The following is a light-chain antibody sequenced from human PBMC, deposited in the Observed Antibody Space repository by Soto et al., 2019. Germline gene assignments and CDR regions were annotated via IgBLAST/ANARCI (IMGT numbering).Light chain of an antibody. V-gene: IGKV1-6*01. CDR3: QQYGSSST. J-gene: IGKJ5*01. CDR2: GAS. Sequence: AVQLTQSPSSLSASVGDRVTITCRASQGIRTDLGWYKQSPGKAPNVLIVGASTLQSGVPSRFSGSGSGTDFTLTIRSLKPEDFAVYYCQQYGSSSTFGQGTRLEIK. CDR1: QGIRTD.